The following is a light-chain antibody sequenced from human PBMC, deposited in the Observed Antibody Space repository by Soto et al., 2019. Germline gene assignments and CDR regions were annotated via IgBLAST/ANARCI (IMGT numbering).Light chain of an antibody. CDR1: QDINKY. Sequence: DIQMTQSPSSLSASVGSRVTITCRTSQDINKYLAWYQQKPGKVPKLLIYAASALQSGVPSRFSGSGSGTVFTLTISSLQPEDVATYYCQKYNTEPLSFGGGTKVEIK. V-gene: IGKV1-27*01. J-gene: IGKJ4*01. CDR3: QKYNTEPLS. CDR2: AAS.